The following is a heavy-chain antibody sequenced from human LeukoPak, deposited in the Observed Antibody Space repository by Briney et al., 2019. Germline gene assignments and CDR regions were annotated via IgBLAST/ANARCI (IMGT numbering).Heavy chain of an antibody. Sequence: GGSLRLSCAASGFTFSSYGMSWVRQAPGKGLEWVSAISGSGGSTYYADSVKGRFTISRDMSKNTVFLQMNSLRIEDTAVYYCAKDGDYSGYPKPYYYFYMDVWGKGTTVTISS. CDR2: ISGSGGST. V-gene: IGHV3-23*01. D-gene: IGHD5-12*01. CDR3: AKDGDYSGYPKPYYYFYMDV. CDR1: GFTFSSYG. J-gene: IGHJ6*03.